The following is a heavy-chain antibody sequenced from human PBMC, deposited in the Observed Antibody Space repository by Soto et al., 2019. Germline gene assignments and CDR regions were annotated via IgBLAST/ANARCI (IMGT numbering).Heavy chain of an antibody. CDR3: ARWRFPGGWFDP. J-gene: IGHJ5*02. CDR1: GIIFSDY. V-gene: IGHV3-11*01. CDR2: ISGSGRTI. Sequence: QVQLVESGGGLVKPGGSLRLSCAASGIIFSDYMSWVRQAPGKGLEWLSYISGSGRTIYSADSVKGRFTISRDNATNSPHLQMHSLRAEDTAVYYCARWRFPGGWFDPWGQGTRVNVSS. D-gene: IGHD3-16*01.